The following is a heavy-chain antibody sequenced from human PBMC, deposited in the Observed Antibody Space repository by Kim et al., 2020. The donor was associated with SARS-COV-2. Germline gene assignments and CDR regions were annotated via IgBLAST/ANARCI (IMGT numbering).Heavy chain of an antibody. D-gene: IGHD2-8*02. CDR3: ARGRYCTGSSCSFAYYGLDV. CDR1: GGSMNNYF. V-gene: IGHV4-59*01. Sequence: SQTLSLTCTVSRGPISGGSMNNYFWSWIRQPPGQGPEWIGYIFYTGGAYYDPSLKSPVTISVDTSKNQVSLKLKSVTAADTAIYYCARGRYCTGSSCSFAYYGLDVWGKGISLTVSS. CDR2: IFYTGGA. J-gene: IGHJ6*04.